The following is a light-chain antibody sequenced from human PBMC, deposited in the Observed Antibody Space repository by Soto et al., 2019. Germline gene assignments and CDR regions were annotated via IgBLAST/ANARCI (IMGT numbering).Light chain of an antibody. Sequence: EIVLTQSPGTLSLSPGERATLSCRASQSVSSTYLSWYQQTPCQPPRLILYGASSRATGIPDRFSGSGSGTDWTLTIIRLETEDFAVYYFQEYGSSPPYTFGQGTKLEIK. CDR3: QEYGSSPPYT. V-gene: IGKV3-20*01. CDR1: QSVSSTY. J-gene: IGKJ2*01. CDR2: GAS.